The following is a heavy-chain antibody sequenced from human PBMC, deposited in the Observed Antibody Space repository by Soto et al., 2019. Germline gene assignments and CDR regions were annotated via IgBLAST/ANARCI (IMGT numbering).Heavy chain of an antibody. CDR3: ARQYPSSSRHFDH. V-gene: IGHV3-21*01. J-gene: IGHJ4*02. Sequence: SGGSLRLSCAASGFTFRTYNMIWVRQAPGKGLEWVSSISSSSSYIYYADSVKGRFTISRDNAKNSLYLQMNSLRAEDTAVYYCARQYPSSSRHFDHWGQGSRVTVSS. D-gene: IGHD6-6*01. CDR1: GFTFRTYN. CDR2: ISSSSSYI.